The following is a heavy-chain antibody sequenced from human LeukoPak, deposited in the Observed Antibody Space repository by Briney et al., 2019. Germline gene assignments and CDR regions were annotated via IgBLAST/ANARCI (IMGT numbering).Heavy chain of an antibody. D-gene: IGHD3-10*01. CDR2: IYTSGST. CDR3: ARIVRDYYGSGSHFDY. J-gene: IGHJ4*02. Sequence: PSQTLSLTCTVSGGSISSGSYYWSWIRQPAGKGLEWVGRIYTSGSTNYNPSLKSRVTISVDTSKNQFSLKLSSATAADTAVYYCARIVRDYYGSGSHFDYWGQGTLVTVSS. CDR1: GGSISSGSYY. V-gene: IGHV4-61*02.